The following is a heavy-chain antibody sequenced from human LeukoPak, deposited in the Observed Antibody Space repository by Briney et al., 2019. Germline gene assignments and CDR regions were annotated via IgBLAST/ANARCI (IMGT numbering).Heavy chain of an antibody. D-gene: IGHD6-13*01. Sequence: GGSLRLSCAASGFTVSSNYMSWVRQAPGKGLEWVAVISYDGSNKYYADSVKGRFTISRDNSKNTLYLQMNSLRAEDTAVYYCARDSGSADGYFDYWGQGTLVTVSS. CDR1: GFTVSSNY. CDR2: ISYDGSNK. CDR3: ARDSGSADGYFDY. V-gene: IGHV3-30-3*01. J-gene: IGHJ4*02.